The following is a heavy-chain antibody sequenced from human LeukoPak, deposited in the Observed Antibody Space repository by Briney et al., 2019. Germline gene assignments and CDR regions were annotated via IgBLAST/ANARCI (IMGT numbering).Heavy chain of an antibody. D-gene: IGHD6-13*01. J-gene: IGHJ4*02. CDR1: GGSFSGYY. CDR3: ARGVYIAAAQYAY. CDR2: INHSGST. V-gene: IGHV4-34*01. Sequence: PSETLSLTCAVYGGSFSGYYWSWIRQPPGKGLEWIGEINHSGSTNYNPSLKSRVTTSVDTSKNQFSLKLSSVTAADTAVYYCARGVYIAAAQYAYWGQGTLVTVSS.